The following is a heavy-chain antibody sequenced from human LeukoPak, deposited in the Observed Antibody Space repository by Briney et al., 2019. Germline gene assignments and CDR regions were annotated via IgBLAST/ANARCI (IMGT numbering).Heavy chain of an antibody. J-gene: IGHJ4*02. Sequence: PGGSLRLSCAASGFTFNTYGVHWVRQAPGKGLEWVAVISYDGSNKYYVDSVKGRFTISRDNSKNTLYLQMNSLRTEDTAVYYCARAFIAVAGLLDSWGQGTLVSVSS. D-gene: IGHD6-19*01. CDR2: ISYDGSNK. CDR3: ARAFIAVAGLLDS. CDR1: GFTFNTYG. V-gene: IGHV3-30*03.